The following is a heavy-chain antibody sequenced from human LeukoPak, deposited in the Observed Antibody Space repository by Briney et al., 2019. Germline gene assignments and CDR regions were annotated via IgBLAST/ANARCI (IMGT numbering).Heavy chain of an antibody. V-gene: IGHV4-59*01. D-gene: IGHD1-26*01. J-gene: IGHJ4*02. CDR1: GGSISNYY. Sequence: SETLSPTCTVSGGSISNYYWNWIRQPPGKGLEWIGYIYYSGSTNYNLSLKSRVTMSVGTSKNRFSLKLTSVTAADTAVYYCARGFYNGSYYYFDFWGQGALVTVSS. CDR2: IYYSGST. CDR3: ARGFYNGSYYYFDF.